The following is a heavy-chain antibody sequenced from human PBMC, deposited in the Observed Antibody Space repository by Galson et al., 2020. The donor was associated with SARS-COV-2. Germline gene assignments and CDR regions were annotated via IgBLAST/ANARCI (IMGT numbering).Heavy chain of an antibody. D-gene: IGHD5-18*01. J-gene: IGHJ4*02. V-gene: IGHV4-59*01. CDR3: ARVPGFSYGYGYFDY. CDR1: SDSTSHYY. Sequence: SETLSLTCTVSSDSTSHYYWSWIRQPPGKGLEWIGYIDYSGSTECSPSLRSRVTISVDTSKNQISLKLNSVTAADSAVYYCARVPGFSYGYGYFDYWGQGALVTVSS. CDR2: IDYSGST.